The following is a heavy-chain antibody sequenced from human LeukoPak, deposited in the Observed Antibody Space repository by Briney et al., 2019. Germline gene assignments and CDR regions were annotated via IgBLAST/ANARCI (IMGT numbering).Heavy chain of an antibody. V-gene: IGHV4-38-2*01. Sequence: SETLSLTCAVSGYSISSGYYWGWIRQPPGKGLEWIGSIYHSGSTYYNPSLKSRVTISVDTSKNQFSLKLSSVTAADTAVYYCARDRGPAACGYWGQGTLDTVSS. D-gene: IGHD2-2*01. CDR3: ARDRGPAACGY. J-gene: IGHJ4*02. CDR2: IYHSGST. CDR1: GYSISSGYY.